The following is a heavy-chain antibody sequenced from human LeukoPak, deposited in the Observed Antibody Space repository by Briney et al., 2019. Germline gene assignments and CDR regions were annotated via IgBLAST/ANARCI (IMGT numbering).Heavy chain of an antibody. J-gene: IGHJ6*02. CDR2: IYRDGQT. CDR3: TREREPWGMDV. Sequence: PGGSLRLSCVASGIRVSTLYMGWVRQAPGKGLEWVSLIYRDGQTYYADSVRGRFTISRDNSKNTVFLQMNNVRVDDTGVYYCTREREPWGMDVWGQGTTVIVSS. D-gene: IGHD1-26*01. CDR1: GIRVSTLY. V-gene: IGHV3-66*01.